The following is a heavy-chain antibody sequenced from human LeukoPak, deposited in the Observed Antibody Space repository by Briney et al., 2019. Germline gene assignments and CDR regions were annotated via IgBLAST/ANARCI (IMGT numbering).Heavy chain of an antibody. CDR3: AKELYGDHVGWFDP. V-gene: IGHV3-23*01. CDR1: GFPFSSYA. Sequence: GSLRLSCAASGFPFSSYAMSWVHQAPGKGLEWVSAISGSGGSTYYADSVKGRFTISRDNSKNTLYLQMNSLRAEDTAVYYCAKELYGDHVGWFDPWGQGTLVTVSS. CDR2: ISGSGGST. D-gene: IGHD4-17*01. J-gene: IGHJ5*02.